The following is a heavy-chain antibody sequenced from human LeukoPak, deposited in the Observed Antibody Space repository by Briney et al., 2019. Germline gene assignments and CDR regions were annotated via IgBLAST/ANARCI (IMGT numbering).Heavy chain of an antibody. CDR2: ISYDGSNK. V-gene: IGHV3-30*18. Sequence: PGGSLRLSCAASGFTFSSYGMHWVRQAPGKGLEWVAVISYDGSNKYYADSVKGRFTISRDNSKNTLYLQMNSLRAEDTAVYYCAEDLLGIARYYFDYWGQGTLVTLSS. J-gene: IGHJ4*02. CDR1: GFTFSSYG. CDR3: AEDLLGIARYYFDY. D-gene: IGHD2-15*01.